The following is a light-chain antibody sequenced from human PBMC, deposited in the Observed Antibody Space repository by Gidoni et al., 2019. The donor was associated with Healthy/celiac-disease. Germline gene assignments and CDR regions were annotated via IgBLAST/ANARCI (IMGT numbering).Light chain of an antibody. CDR1: NIGSKS. J-gene: IGLJ3*02. CDR3: QVWDSSSDHPV. CDR2: YDS. V-gene: IGLV3-21*04. Sequence: YVLTQPPSVSVAPGKTARITCGGNNIGSKSVHWYQQKPGQAPVLVIYYDSDRPSGIPERFSGSNSGNTATLTISRVEAGDEADYYCQVWDSSSDHPVFGGGTKLTVL.